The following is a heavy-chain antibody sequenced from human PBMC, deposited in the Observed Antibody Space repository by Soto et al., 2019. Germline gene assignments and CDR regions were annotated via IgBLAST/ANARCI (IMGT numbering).Heavy chain of an antibody. CDR1: GYTFSNYG. CDR3: ARERDDSIWSSATYLQH. D-gene: IGHD6-13*01. V-gene: IGHV1-18*04. CDR2: ISGYNGNT. J-gene: IGHJ1*01. Sequence: ASVKVSCKAAGYTFSNYGISWVRQAPGQGLEWMGWISGYNGNTNYAQKFQGRVTMTTDTSTTTAYMELRSLRSDDTAIYHCARERDDSIWSSATYLQHWGQGTLVT.